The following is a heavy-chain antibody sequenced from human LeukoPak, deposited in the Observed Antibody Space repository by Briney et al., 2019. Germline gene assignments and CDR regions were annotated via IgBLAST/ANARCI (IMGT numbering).Heavy chain of an antibody. V-gene: IGHV3-23*01. CDR2: ISGSGGST. D-gene: IGHD3-3*01. Sequence: RSGGSLRLSCAASGFTFSSYEMNWVRQAPGQGLEWVSTISGSGGSTYYADSVKGRFTISRDNSKNTLYLQMNSLRAEDTAVYYCAKRLRITIFGDNDPWGQGTLVTVSS. J-gene: IGHJ5*02. CDR1: GFTFSSYE. CDR3: AKRLRITIFGDNDP.